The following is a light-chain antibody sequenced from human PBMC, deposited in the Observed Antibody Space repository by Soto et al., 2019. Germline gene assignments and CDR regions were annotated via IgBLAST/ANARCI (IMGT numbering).Light chain of an antibody. Sequence: IEMTQSPSTLSASVGDRVVITCRASQTISKWLAWYQQKPGKAPKFLIYDASTLESGVPSRFSGSGSGTDFTLTISSLQPEDFATYYCQQADSLPLVTFGQGTRLEIK. CDR3: QQADSLPLVT. J-gene: IGKJ5*01. V-gene: IGKV1-5*01. CDR1: QTISKW. CDR2: DAS.